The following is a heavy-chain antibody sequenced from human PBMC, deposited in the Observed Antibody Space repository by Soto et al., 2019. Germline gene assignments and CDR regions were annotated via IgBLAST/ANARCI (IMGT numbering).Heavy chain of an antibody. V-gene: IGHV3-30*18. Sequence: QVQLVESGGGVVQPGRYLRLSCAASGFTFSSYGMHWVRQAPGKGLEWVAVISYDGSNKYYADSVKGRFTISRDNSKNTLYLQMNSLRAEDTAVYYCAKVHYYYYGMDVWGQGTTVTVSS. CDR1: GFTFSSYG. CDR3: AKVHYYYYGMDV. J-gene: IGHJ6*02. CDR2: ISYDGSNK.